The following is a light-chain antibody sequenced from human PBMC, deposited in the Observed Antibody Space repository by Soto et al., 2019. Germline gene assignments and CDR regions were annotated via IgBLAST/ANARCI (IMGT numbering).Light chain of an antibody. CDR2: DAS. CDR3: QQYGSSPLT. J-gene: IGKJ4*01. CDR1: QSISRS. V-gene: IGKV3-20*01. Sequence: EIVMTQSPATLSVSPGERATLSCRASQSISRSLAWYQQKPGQAPRLLIYDASTRATGIPDRLSGSGSGTDFTLTISRLEPEDFAVYYCQQYGSSPLTFGGGTKVDIK.